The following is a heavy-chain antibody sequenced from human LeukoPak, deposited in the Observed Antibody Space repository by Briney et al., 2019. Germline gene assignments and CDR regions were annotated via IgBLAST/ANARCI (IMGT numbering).Heavy chain of an antibody. Sequence: GGSLRLSCVASGFTFSSYNMNWVRQAPGKELEWISSISSSSRYIYYTDSVKGRFTISRYNAKNSLYLQMNSLRAEDTAVYYCARAATVTAESAFGYWGQGTLVTVSS. V-gene: IGHV3-21*01. D-gene: IGHD4-17*01. CDR3: ARAATVTAESAFGY. J-gene: IGHJ4*02. CDR2: ISSSSRYI. CDR1: GFTFSSYN.